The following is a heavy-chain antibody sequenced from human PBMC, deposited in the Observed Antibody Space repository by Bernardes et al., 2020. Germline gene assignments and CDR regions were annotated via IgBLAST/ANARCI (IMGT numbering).Heavy chain of an antibody. CDR2: ISGSGGSP. V-gene: IGHV3-23*01. D-gene: IGHD3-10*01. Sequence: VGSLLLSCAASGFTFRSSAMSWVRQAPGPGLAWVSAISGSGGSPYYADSVKGRFTISRDNSKNTLYLQMNSLRAEDTAVYYCAKDQGDPLTAWVQGVIITGWFDPWGQGTLVTVSS. J-gene: IGHJ5*02. CDR3: AKDQGDPLTAWVQGVIITGWFDP. CDR1: GFTFRSSA.